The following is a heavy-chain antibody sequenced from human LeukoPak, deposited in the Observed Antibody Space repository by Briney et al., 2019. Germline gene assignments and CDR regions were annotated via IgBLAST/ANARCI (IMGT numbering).Heavy chain of an antibody. CDR3: ARDDSGQWQEGGRLYHYYYYGMDV. CDR2: IYTSGST. J-gene: IGHJ6*02. Sequence: PSETLSLTCTVSGGSISSYYWSWIRQPAGKGLEWIGRIYTSGSTNYNPSLKSRVTMSVDTSKNQFSLKLSSVTAADTAVYYCARDDSGQWQEGGRLYHYYYYGMDVWGQGTTVTVSS. CDR1: GGSISSYY. D-gene: IGHD6-19*01. V-gene: IGHV4-4*07.